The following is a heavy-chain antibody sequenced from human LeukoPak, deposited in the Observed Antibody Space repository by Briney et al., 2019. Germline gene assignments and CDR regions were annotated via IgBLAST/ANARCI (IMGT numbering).Heavy chain of an antibody. J-gene: IGHJ4*02. CDR3: ATLPGRYSNYVF. Sequence: SETLSLTCTVSGGSISNSSYYWGWIRQPPGKGLEWIGSIYYSGSTYYNPSLKSRVTISVDTSKNQFSLKLSSVTAADTAVYYCATLPGRYSNYVFWGQGTLVTVSS. CDR2: IYYSGST. V-gene: IGHV4-39*07. D-gene: IGHD4-11*01. CDR1: GGSISNSSYY.